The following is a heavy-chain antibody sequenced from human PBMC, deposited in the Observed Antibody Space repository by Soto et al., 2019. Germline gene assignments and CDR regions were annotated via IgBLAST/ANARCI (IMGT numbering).Heavy chain of an antibody. CDR2: INSDGSST. D-gene: IGHD1-7*01. CDR3: ARGAGNRNYPHHYFDY. V-gene: IGHV3-74*01. Sequence: EVQLVESGGGLVQPGGSLRLSCAASGFTFSSYWMHWVRQAPGKGLVWVSRINSDGSSTSYADSVKGRFTISRDNAKNTLYLQMNRLRAEDTAVYYCARGAGNRNYPHHYFDYWGQGTLVTVSS. J-gene: IGHJ4*02. CDR1: GFTFSSYW.